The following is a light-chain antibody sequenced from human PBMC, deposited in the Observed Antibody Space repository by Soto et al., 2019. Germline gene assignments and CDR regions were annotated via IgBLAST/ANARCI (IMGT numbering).Light chain of an antibody. CDR1: QIITGS. V-gene: IGKV1-5*03. CDR3: QQYNNYGSWT. Sequence: DIQMTQSPSTLSASVGDRVTITCRASQIITGSLAWYQQKPGKAPKLLIYKASTLETGVPSRFSGSRSGTEFTLPISSLQPDDFATYYCQQYNNYGSWTFGQGTKVEIK. J-gene: IGKJ1*01. CDR2: KAS.